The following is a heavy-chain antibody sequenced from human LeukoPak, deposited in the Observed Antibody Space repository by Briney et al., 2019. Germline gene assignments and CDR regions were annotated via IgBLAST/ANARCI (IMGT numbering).Heavy chain of an antibody. V-gene: IGHV3-48*03. J-gene: IGHJ4*02. CDR3: ARGDRTSSSGYYEYDGLLDY. Sequence: GGSLRLSCAASGFTFSSYEMNWVRQAPGKGLEWVSYISSSGSTIYYADSVKGRFTISRDNAKNSLYLQMNSLRAEDTAVYYCARGDRTSSSGYYEYDGLLDYWGQGTLVTVSS. D-gene: IGHD3-22*01. CDR1: GFTFSSYE. CDR2: ISSSGSTI.